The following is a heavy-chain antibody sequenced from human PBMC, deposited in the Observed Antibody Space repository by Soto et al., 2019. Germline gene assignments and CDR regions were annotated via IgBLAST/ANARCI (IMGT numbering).Heavy chain of an antibody. D-gene: IGHD1-1*01. Sequence: QVQLVHSGAEVKKPGSSVNVSCKASGGTFSSYTITWVRQAPGQGLEWLGRIIPIFGVTNYAQKFQDRVTITADRSTTTAYMELSRLRSEDTAVYYCVRDWESTTQTWGFGDSWGQGTLVTVSS. CDR3: VRDWESTTQTWGFGDS. J-gene: IGHJ4*02. V-gene: IGHV1-69*04. CDR1: GGTFSSYT. CDR2: IIPIFGVT.